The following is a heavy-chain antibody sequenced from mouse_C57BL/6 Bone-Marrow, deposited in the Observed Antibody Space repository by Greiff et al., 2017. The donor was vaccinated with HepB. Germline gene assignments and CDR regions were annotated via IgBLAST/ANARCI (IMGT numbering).Heavy chain of an antibody. Sequence: QVQLQQPGAELVRPGSSVKLSCKASGYTFTSYWMHWVKQRPIQGLEWIGNIYPSDSETHYNQKFKDKATFTVDKSYSTAYMQLSSLTSEDSAVYYCARQEYGFDYWGQGTTLTVSS. CDR3: ARQEYGFDY. CDR1: GYTFTSYW. J-gene: IGHJ2*01. CDR2: IYPSDSET. V-gene: IGHV1-52*01. D-gene: IGHD5-1*01.